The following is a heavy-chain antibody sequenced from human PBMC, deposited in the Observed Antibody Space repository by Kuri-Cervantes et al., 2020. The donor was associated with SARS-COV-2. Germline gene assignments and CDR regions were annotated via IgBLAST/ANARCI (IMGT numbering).Heavy chain of an antibody. CDR3: ARDADDSSGYDYFDY. J-gene: IGHJ4*02. D-gene: IGHD3-22*01. CDR1: GFTFSAYN. V-gene: IGHV3-11*04. Sequence: GESLKISCAASGFTFSAYNMNWVRQAPGKGLEWVSYISNNGRIIWYADSVKGRFTISRDNAKNSLYLQMNSLRAEETAVYYCARDADDSSGYDYFDYWGQGTLVTVSS. CDR2: ISNNGRII.